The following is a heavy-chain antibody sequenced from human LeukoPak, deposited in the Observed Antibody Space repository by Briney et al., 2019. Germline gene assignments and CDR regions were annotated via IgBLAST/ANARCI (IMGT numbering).Heavy chain of an antibody. D-gene: IGHD3-22*01. CDR2: MNPSGGST. J-gene: IGHJ4*02. CDR1: GYTFTRYY. Sequence: ASVKVSCKASGYTFTRYYMHWVRQAPGQGLEWVGIMNPSGGSTSYAQKFQGRVTMTRDMSTSTVYMELSSLSSEDTAVYYCARGGYYDSSGYYYNPPYYFDYWGQGTLVTVSS. V-gene: IGHV1-46*01. CDR3: ARGGYYDSSGYYYNPPYYFDY.